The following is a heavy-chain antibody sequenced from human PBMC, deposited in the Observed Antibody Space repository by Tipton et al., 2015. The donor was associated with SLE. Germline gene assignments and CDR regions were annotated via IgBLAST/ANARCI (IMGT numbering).Heavy chain of an antibody. V-gene: IGHV4-39*07. Sequence: TLSLTCTVSGGSISSSSYYWGWIRQPPGKGLEWIGSIYHSGSTYYNPSLKSRVTISVDTSKNQFSLKLSSVTAADTAVYYCARRGGDGDFDYWGQGTLVTASS. CDR1: GGSISSSSYY. J-gene: IGHJ4*02. CDR3: ARRGGDGDFDY. CDR2: IYHSGST. D-gene: IGHD3-16*01.